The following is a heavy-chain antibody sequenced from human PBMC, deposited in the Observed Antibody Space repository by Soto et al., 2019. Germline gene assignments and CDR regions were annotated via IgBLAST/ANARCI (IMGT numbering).Heavy chain of an antibody. CDR2: ISAYNGNT. V-gene: IGHV1-18*01. Sequence: ASVKVSCKASGYTFTSYGISWVRQAPGQGLEWMGWISAYNGNTNYAQKLQGRVTMTTDTSTSTAYMELRSLRSDDTAVYYCARVPGRKYYYDSSGYYYSFDYWGQGTLVTVSS. J-gene: IGHJ4*02. CDR3: ARVPGRKYYYDSSGYYYSFDY. D-gene: IGHD3-22*01. CDR1: GYTFTSYG.